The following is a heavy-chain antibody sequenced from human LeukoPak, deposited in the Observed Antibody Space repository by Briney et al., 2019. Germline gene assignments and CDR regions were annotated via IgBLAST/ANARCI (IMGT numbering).Heavy chain of an antibody. V-gene: IGHV3-23*01. J-gene: IGHJ5*02. Sequence: GGSLRLSCAASGFTFSSYAMSWVRQAPGKGLEWVSAISGSGGSTYYADSVKGRFTISRDNSKNTLYLQMNSLRAEDTAVYYCAKGAVLRYFDWLNNWFDPWGQGTLVTVSS. D-gene: IGHD3-9*01. CDR2: ISGSGGST. CDR3: AKGAVLRYFDWLNNWFDP. CDR1: GFTFSSYA.